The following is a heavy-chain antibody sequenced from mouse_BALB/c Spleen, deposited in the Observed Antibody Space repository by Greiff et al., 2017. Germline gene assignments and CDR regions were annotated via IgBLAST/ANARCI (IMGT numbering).Heavy chain of an antibody. D-gene: IGHD1-1*02. CDR2: IYPSDSYT. J-gene: IGHJ3*01. V-gene: IGHV1-69*02. CDR3: TRYGPAWFAY. CDR1: GYTFTSYW. Sequence: QVQLQQPGAELVRPGASVKLSCKASGYTFTSYWINWVKQRPGQGLEWIGNIYPSDSYTNYNQKFKDKATLTVDKSSSTAYMQLSSPTSEDSAVYYCTRYGPAWFAYWGQGTLVTVSA.